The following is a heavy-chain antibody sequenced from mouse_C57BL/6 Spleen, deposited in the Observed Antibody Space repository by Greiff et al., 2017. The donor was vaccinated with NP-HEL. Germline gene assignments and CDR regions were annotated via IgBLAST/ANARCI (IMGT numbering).Heavy chain of an antibody. CDR2: IDPETGGT. D-gene: IGHD1-1*01. J-gene: IGHJ1*03. CDR3: TRVPSPPTTVVADWYFDV. Sequence: QVQLKESGAELVRPGASVTLSCKASGYTFTDYEMHWVKQTPVHGLEWIGAIDPETGGTAYNQKFKGKAILTADNSSSTAYMELRSLTSEDSAVYYCTRVPSPPTTVVADWYFDVWGTGTTVTVSS. CDR1: GYTFTDYE. V-gene: IGHV1-15*01.